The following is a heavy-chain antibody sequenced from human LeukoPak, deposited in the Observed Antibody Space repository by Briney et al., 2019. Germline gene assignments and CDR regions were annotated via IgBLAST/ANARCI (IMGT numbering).Heavy chain of an antibody. CDR2: ISWHGGRT. CDR3: AKDKGDATTNAYFDY. D-gene: IGHD1-1*01. J-gene: IGHJ4*02. V-gene: IGHV3-43D*03. CDR1: GFTLDDYA. Sequence: GGSLRLSCAASGFTLDDYAMHWVRQAPGKGLEWVSLISWHGGRTYYADSVKGRFTISRDNSKNSLYLQMSSLRPEDTAFYYCAKDKGDATTNAYFDYWGQGTLVTVSS.